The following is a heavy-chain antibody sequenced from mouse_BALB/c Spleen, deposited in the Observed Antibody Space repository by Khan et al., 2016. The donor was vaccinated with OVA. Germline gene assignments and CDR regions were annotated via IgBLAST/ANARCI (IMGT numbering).Heavy chain of an antibody. V-gene: IGHV1S134*01. CDR2: IYPGNGYT. CDR1: GFTFTSYG. Sequence: EVQLQESGAELGRPGSSVKLSCKTSGFTFTSYGIKWVKQRPGQGLEWIGYIYPGNGYTVYNEKFQGKATLTSVTSSSTAYMQLRSLTSEDSAIYFCAAAYYRNYFDYWGQGTTLTVSS. CDR3: AAAYYRNYFDY. D-gene: IGHD2-14*01. J-gene: IGHJ2*01.